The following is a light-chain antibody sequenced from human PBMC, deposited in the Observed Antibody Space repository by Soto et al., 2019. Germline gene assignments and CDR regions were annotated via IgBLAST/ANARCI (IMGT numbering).Light chain of an antibody. CDR1: QGISSY. CDR2: GAA. Sequence: DIQFTHTPSFLSASVGDRVTITCRASQGISSYLAWYQQKPGKTPKLLIYGAATWKSGVPARISGSGSGTEFTRTLSILEPVDYATYYCQRLNTFGQGTKVEIK. CDR3: QRLNT. J-gene: IGKJ1*01. V-gene: IGKV1-9*01.